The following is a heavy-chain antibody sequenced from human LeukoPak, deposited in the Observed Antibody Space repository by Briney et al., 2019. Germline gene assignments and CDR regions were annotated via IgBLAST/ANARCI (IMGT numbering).Heavy chain of an antibody. CDR1: GFTFSGYS. D-gene: IGHD1-26*01. J-gene: IGHJ4*02. Sequence: GGSLRLSCAAFGFTFSGYSMNWVRQAPGKGLEWVSLISSSSSTIYHADSVKGRLTISRDNAKNSLYLQMNSLRAEYTAVYYCVRDWGGSYSAIDYWGQGTLVTVSS. CDR3: VRDWGGSYSAIDY. CDR2: ISSSSSTI. V-gene: IGHV3-48*04.